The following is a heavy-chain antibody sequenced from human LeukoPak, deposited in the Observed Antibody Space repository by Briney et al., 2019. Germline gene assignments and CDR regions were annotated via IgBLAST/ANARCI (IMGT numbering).Heavy chain of an antibody. J-gene: IGHJ5*01. CDR3: ARSEMSTFFDF. V-gene: IGHV5-51*01. D-gene: IGHD5-24*01. CDR2: IYPGDSDT. Sequence: GESLKISCQGSGYRFIGYWIGWVRQGPGKGLEGLGIIYPGDSDTEYRPSLQGQGTISVDKSINTAYLQWSGLKASDTAIYYCARSEMSTFFDFWGQGTLVTVSS. CDR1: GYRFIGYW.